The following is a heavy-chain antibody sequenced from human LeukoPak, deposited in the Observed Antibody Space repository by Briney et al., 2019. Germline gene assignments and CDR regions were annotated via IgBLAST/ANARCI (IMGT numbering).Heavy chain of an antibody. Sequence: SETLSLTCNVSGASISSYYWSWIRQPPGKGLEWIGHIYHRGSTNYNPSLKSRVTISVDTSKNQFSLNLSSVTAADTAVYYCARRDTVMTPFDYWGQGTLVTVSS. V-gene: IGHV4-59*08. CDR1: GASISSYY. CDR2: IYHRGST. J-gene: IGHJ4*02. D-gene: IGHD5-18*01. CDR3: ARRDTVMTPFDY.